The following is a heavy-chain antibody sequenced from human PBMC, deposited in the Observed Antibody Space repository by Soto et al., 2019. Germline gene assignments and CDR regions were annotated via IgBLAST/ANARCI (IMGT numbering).Heavy chain of an antibody. J-gene: IGHJ3*02. CDR2: IYPGDSDT. CDR1: GYSFTSYW. Sequence: GESLKISCKGSGYSFTSYWIGWVRQMPGKGLEWMGIIYPGDSDTRYSPSFQGQVTISADKSISTAYLQWSSLKASDTAMYYCATHPDCSSTSCYGAFDIWGHGTMVTVSS. V-gene: IGHV5-51*01. D-gene: IGHD2-2*01. CDR3: ATHPDCSSTSCYGAFDI.